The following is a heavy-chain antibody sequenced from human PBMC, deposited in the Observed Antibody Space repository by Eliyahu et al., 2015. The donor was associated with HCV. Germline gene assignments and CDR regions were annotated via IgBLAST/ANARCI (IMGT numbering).Heavy chain of an antibody. D-gene: IGHD5-12*01. V-gene: IGHV4-39*01. J-gene: IGHJ4*02. Sequence: QPQLQESXPGRVKPSETLSLTCAVSXASXSSPSYFWGWXRQPPGRGLAWIGAIYQSGSTFYNSSLKSRVTISVHTSKNELSLRLRSVTAADTAVYYCAMSGYDPTGTFDNWGQGTLVTVSS. CDR3: AMSGYDPTGTFDN. CDR2: IYQSGST. CDR1: XASXSSPSYF.